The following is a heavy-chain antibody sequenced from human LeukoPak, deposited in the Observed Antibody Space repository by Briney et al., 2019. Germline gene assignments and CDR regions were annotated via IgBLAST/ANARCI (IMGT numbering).Heavy chain of an antibody. J-gene: IGHJ4*02. D-gene: IGHD6-13*01. Sequence: PGGSLRLSCAASGFTFSSYAMSWVRQAPGKGLEWVSAISGSGGSTYYADSVKGRFTISRDNSKNTLYLQMNSLRAEDTAVYYCATTVGSSWSCGGWGCGTFDYWGQGTLVTVSS. V-gene: IGHV3-23*01. CDR1: GFTFSSYA. CDR3: ATTVGSSWSCGGWGCGTFDY. CDR2: ISGSGGST.